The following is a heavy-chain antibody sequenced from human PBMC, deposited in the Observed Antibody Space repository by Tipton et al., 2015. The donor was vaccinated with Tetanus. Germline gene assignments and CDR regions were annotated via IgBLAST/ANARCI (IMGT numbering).Heavy chain of an antibody. CDR3: ARAGSGNKYYFDY. J-gene: IGHJ4*02. Sequence: QVQLVQSGGGLVQPGGSLRLSCTASGFSFISYAIHWVRQAPGKGLEWVAVISYDGSDKYYADSVTGRFTISRDNSKNTLYLQMNSLRAEDTAIYYCARAGSGNKYYFDYWGQGTLVTVSS. CDR2: ISYDGSDK. V-gene: IGHV3-30*04. D-gene: IGHD3-10*01. CDR1: GFSFISYA.